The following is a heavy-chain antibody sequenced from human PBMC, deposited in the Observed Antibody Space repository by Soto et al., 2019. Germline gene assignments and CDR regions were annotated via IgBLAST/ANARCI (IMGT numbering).Heavy chain of an antibody. J-gene: IGHJ4*02. CDR3: ARDGEGF. D-gene: IGHD2-21*01. CDR2: INTDGSIT. Sequence: EVQLLVSGGGLVQPGGSLRLSCAASGFTFSSYAMNWVRQAPGEGLEWVSRINTDGSITEYVDSVKGRFTMSRDNAKNTLYLQMNSLRVEDTAVYYCARDGEGFWGQGTLVTVSS. CDR1: GFTFSSYA. V-gene: IGHV3-74*03.